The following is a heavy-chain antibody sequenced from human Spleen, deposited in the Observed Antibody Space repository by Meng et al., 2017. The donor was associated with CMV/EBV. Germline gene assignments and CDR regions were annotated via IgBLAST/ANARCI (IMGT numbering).Heavy chain of an antibody. CDR2: IHPHRGDT. J-gene: IGHJ5*01. CDR3: ARVTDFWSTPWGFDP. D-gene: IGHD3-3*01. Sequence: SGYTFIGYYMHWVRQAPGQGLEWMGWIHPHRGDTNYAQQFQGRVTLTRDTSITTAYMELSSLRSDDTAFYYCARVTDFWSTPWGFDPWGQGTLVTVSS. V-gene: IGHV1-2*02. CDR1: GYTFIGYY.